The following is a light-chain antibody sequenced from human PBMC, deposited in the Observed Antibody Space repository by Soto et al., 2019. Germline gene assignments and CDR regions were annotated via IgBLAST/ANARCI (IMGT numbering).Light chain of an antibody. CDR3: SSYAGSKNLI. CDR2: EVN. V-gene: IGLV2-8*01. CDR1: SSDVGGYNY. J-gene: IGLJ2*01. Sequence: QSALTQPPSASGSPGQSVTISCTGASSDVGGYNYVSWYQQHSGKAPKLIIYEVNKRPSGVPDRFSGSKSGNTASLTVSGLQAEDEADFYCSSYAGSKNLIFGGGTKLTVL.